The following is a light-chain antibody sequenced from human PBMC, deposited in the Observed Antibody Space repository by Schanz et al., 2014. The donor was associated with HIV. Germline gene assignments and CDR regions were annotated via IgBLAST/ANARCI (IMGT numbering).Light chain of an antibody. V-gene: IGLV2-14*03. CDR2: DVS. CDR1: SSDVGTYDY. CDR3: TSKGDINNFMV. J-gene: IGLJ2*01. Sequence: QSALTQPASVSGSPGQSITISCTGTSSDVGTYDYVSWYQQHPGKAPKLMIYDVSYRPSGVSNRFSASKSDNTASLTISGLQAEDEADYYCTSKGDINNFMVFGGGTKLTV.